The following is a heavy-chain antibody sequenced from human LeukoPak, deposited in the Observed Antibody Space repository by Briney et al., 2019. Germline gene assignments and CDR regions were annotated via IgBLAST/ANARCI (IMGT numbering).Heavy chain of an antibody. Sequence: GGSLRLSCAASGFTFSDYYMTWIRQAPGKGLEWISYISSGDGPTYYADSVKGRFTISRDNSKNTLYLQMNTLRPEDTAVYYCARALFHYWDSSGSFFDYWGQGTLVTVSS. CDR1: GFTFSDYY. J-gene: IGHJ4*02. D-gene: IGHD3-22*01. CDR2: ISSGDGPT. V-gene: IGHV3-11*04. CDR3: ARALFHYWDSSGSFFDY.